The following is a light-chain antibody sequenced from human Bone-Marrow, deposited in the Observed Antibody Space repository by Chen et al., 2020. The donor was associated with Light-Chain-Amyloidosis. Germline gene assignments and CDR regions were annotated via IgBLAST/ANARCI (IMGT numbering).Light chain of an antibody. CDR2: EDD. Sequence: NFMLTQPHSVSESPGKTVIISCTRSSGSIATNYVQWYQQRPGSSPTTVIYEDDQKPSGGTDRRSCASDRSSNSASPTSSGLKAEDEADYCCQCYRGSSQGVFGGGTKLTVL. J-gene: IGLJ3*02. CDR1: SGSIATNY. V-gene: IGLV6-57*01. CDR3: QCYRGSSQGV.